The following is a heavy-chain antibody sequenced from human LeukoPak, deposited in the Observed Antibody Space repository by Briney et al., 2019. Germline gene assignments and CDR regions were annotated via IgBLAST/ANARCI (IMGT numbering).Heavy chain of an antibody. CDR3: AKGGDCDY. J-gene: IGHJ4*02. CDR2: ISWNSGSI. D-gene: IGHD2-21*02. V-gene: IGHV3-9*01. CDR1: GFTFDDYA. Sequence: GGSLRLSCAASGFTFDDYAMHWVRQAPGKGLEWVSGISWNSGSIGYADSVKGRFTISRDNAKNSLYLQMNSLRAEDTALYYCAKGGDCDYWGQGTLVTVSS.